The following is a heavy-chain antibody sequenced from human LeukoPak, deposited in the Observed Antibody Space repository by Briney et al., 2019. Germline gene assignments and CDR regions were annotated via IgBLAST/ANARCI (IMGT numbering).Heavy chain of an antibody. D-gene: IGHD2-2*01. Sequence: GGSLRLSCVVSGITLSNYGMSWVRQAPGKGLEWVAGISGSGGSTNYADSVKGRFTISRDNPKNTLYLQMNSLRAEDTAVYYCAKDEGIVVVPAAMEDYWGQGTLVTVSS. CDR3: AKDEGIVVVPAAMEDY. J-gene: IGHJ4*02. CDR1: GITLSNYG. V-gene: IGHV3-23*01. CDR2: ISGSGGST.